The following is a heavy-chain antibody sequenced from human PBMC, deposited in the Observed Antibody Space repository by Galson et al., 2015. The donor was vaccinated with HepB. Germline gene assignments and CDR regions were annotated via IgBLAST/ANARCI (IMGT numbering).Heavy chain of an antibody. CDR1: GGTFSSYA. D-gene: IGHD1-26*01. V-gene: IGHV1-69*04. Sequence: SVKVSCKASGGTFSSYAISWVRQAPGQGLEWMGRIGPVLDVANYAQSFQGRVTITADKSTNTAYMELSRLRSEDTAVYYCARARDAGTYLYYYYGMDVWGQGTTVTVSS. CDR2: IGPVLDVA. J-gene: IGHJ6*02. CDR3: ARARDAGTYLYYYYGMDV.